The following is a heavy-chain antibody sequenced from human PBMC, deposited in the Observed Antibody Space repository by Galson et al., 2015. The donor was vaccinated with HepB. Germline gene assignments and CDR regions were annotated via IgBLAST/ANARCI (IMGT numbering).Heavy chain of an antibody. V-gene: IGHV3-48*01. J-gene: IGHJ1*01. D-gene: IGHD6-13*01. CDR3: ARAEGSSWYPEYFQH. CDR2: ISSSSSTI. CDR1: GFTFSSYS. Sequence: SLRLSCAASGFTFSSYSMNWVRQAPGKGLEWVSYISSSSSTIYYADSVKGRFTISRDNAKNSLYLQMNSLRAEDTAVYYCARAEGSSWYPEYFQHWGQGTLVTVSS.